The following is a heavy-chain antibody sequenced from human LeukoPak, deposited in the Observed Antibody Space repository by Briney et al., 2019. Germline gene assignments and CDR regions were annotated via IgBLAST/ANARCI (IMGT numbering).Heavy chain of an antibody. D-gene: IGHD6-19*01. CDR1: GFIFNTYT. Sequence: GGSLRLSCAASGFIFNTYTMNWVRQAPGKGLEWVSSISSRSSYIYYADSVEGRFTISRDNAKNSLYLQLNSLRAEDTAVYYCARERSSGYVFDVWGQGTMVTVS. CDR3: ARERSSGYVFDV. CDR2: ISSRSSYI. J-gene: IGHJ3*01. V-gene: IGHV3-21*01.